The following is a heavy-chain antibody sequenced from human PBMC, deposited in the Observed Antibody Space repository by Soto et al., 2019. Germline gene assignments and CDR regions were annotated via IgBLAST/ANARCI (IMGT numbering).Heavy chain of an antibody. CDR3: AREAV. V-gene: IGHV3-7*01. J-gene: IGHJ6*02. Sequence: EVQLVESGGGLVQPGGSLRLSCAASGFTFSGYWMSWVRQAPGKGLEWVANIKKDGSEQFYVDSVKGRFTISRDNAKNSVYLQVICLRAEDRAVYYCAREAVWGQGTTVTVSS. CDR2: IKKDGSEQ. CDR1: GFTFSGYW.